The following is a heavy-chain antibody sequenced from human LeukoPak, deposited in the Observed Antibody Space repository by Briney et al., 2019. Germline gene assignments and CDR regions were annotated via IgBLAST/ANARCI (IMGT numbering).Heavy chain of an antibody. V-gene: IGHV4-59*12. D-gene: IGHD4-17*01. CDR3: ARGCTRPPTKSVTTCFRNSCRSRCYVDP. CDR1: GGSINSYY. CDR2: IYYSGST. Sequence: PSETLSLTCTVSGGSINSYYWSWIRQPPGKGLEWIGYIYYSGSTYYNPSLKSRVTISVDTSKNQFSLKLSSVTAAGTAVYYCARGCTRPPTKSVTTCFRNSCRSRCYVDPWGQGTLVTVSS. J-gene: IGHJ5*02.